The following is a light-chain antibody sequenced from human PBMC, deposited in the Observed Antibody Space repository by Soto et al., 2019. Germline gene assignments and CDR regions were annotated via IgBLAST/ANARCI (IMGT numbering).Light chain of an antibody. V-gene: IGKV1-5*01. CDR3: QQYNSPTWT. CDR1: QSISSW. J-gene: IGKJ1*01. CDR2: YAS. Sequence: DIQMTQSPSTLSASLVYRFTITCLASQSISSWLAWYQQKPGKAPKLLIYYASSLESGVPSRFSGSGSGTEFTLTISSLQPDDSATYYCQQYNSPTWTFGQGTKVDI.